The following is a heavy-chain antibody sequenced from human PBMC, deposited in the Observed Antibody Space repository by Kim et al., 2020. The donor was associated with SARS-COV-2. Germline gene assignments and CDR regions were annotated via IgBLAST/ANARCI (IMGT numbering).Heavy chain of an antibody. CDR3: ARGGGYSYGAIDY. D-gene: IGHD5-18*01. Sequence: NYHPSTTSRVTISEDPSKNQFSLKLSSVTAADTAVYYCARGGGYSYGAIDYWGQGTLVTVSS. V-gene: IGHV4-34*01. J-gene: IGHJ4*02.